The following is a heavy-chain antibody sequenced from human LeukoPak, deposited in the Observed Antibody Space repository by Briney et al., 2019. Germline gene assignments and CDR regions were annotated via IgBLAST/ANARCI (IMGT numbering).Heavy chain of an antibody. CDR3: TREPIQLWLYYGMEV. J-gene: IGHJ6*02. D-gene: IGHD5-18*01. Sequence: PGGSLRLSCTASGFTFGDHAMSWVRQAPGKGLEWVGFIRSKAYGGTTEYAASVKGRFTISRDDSKSIAYLQMNSLKTEYTAVYYCTREPIQLWLYYGMEVWGQGTTVIVSS. CDR1: GFTFGDHA. V-gene: IGHV3-49*04. CDR2: IRSKAYGGTT.